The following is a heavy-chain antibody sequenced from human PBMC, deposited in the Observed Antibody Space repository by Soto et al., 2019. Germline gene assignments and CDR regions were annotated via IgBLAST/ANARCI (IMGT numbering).Heavy chain of an antibody. CDR3: ARFARSCSGGTCYPLFDP. V-gene: IGHV1-2*04. D-gene: IGHD2-15*01. CDR1: GYTFTGYY. Sequence: VASVKVSCKASGYTFTGYYMHWVRQAPGQGLEWMGWINPNSGGTNYAQKFQGWVTMTRDTSISTAYMELSRLRSDDTAVYYCARFARSCSGGTCYPLFDPWGQGTLVTVSS. J-gene: IGHJ5*02. CDR2: INPNSGGT.